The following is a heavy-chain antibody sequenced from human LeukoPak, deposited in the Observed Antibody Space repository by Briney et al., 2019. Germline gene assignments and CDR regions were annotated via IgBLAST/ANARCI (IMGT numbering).Heavy chain of an antibody. CDR2: ISYSGST. CDR3: ARRPDGYNFGFRYFDL. CDR1: GGSISSRSYY. D-gene: IGHD5-24*01. Sequence: SETLSLTCTVSGGSISSRSYYWGWIRQPPGKGLEWLGTISYSGSTYYNPSLKSRVTISVDTSKNQFSLRLSSVTAADTAVYYCARRPDGYNFGFRYFDLWGRGTLVTVSS. V-gene: IGHV4-39*01. J-gene: IGHJ2*01.